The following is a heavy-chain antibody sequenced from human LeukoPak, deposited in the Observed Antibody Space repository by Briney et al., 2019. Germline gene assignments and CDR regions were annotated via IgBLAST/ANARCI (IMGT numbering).Heavy chain of an antibody. CDR3: AWIRGVRRYGMDV. Sequence: ASVRVSCKASGGTFSSYAISWVRQAPGQGLEWMGGIIPIFGTANYAQKFQGRVTITADKSTSTAYMELSSLRSEDTAVYYRAWIRGVRRYGMDVWGKGTTVTVSS. CDR1: GGTFSSYA. J-gene: IGHJ6*04. CDR2: IIPIFGTA. V-gene: IGHV1-69*06. D-gene: IGHD3-10*01.